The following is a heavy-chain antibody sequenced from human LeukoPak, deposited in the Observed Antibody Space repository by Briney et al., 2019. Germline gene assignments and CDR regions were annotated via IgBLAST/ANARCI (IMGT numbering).Heavy chain of an antibody. J-gene: IGHJ4*02. V-gene: IGHV3-74*01. Sequence: GGSLRLSCAASGFTFSSYWMHWVRQAPGRGLAWVSRINSVGSSTSYADSVKGRFTIARDNAKNTLYLQMNSLRAEDTAVYYCAREPGYSYGYLDYWGQGTLVTVSS. CDR1: GFTFSSYW. D-gene: IGHD5-18*01. CDR3: AREPGYSYGYLDY. CDR2: INSVGSST.